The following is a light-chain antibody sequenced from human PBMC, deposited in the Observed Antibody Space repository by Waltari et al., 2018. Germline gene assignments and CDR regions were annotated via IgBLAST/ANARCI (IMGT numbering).Light chain of an antibody. CDR3: QKYESLPAT. V-gene: IGKV3-20*01. J-gene: IGKJ1*01. CDR2: ETY. Sequence: EIVLTQSPGPLSLSPGERATLSCRASQSVGKYLAWYQQRPGQAPRLLIYETYRRATGTPDRFSGSGSGTDFSLTISRLEPEDFAVYYCQKYESLPATFGQGTTVEIK. CDR1: QSVGKY.